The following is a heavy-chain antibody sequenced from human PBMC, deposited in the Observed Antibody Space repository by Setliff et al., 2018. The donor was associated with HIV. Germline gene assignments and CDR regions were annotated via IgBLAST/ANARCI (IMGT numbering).Heavy chain of an antibody. Sequence: SETLSLTCAVSSASITSSNWWNWVRQPPGKGLEWIGEIHHSGNTNYNPSLKSRVTISVDKSKNQFSLKLSSVTASDTAVYYCARAPPGWAERRLDFWGQGTLVTVSS. J-gene: IGHJ4*02. CDR1: SASITSSNW. CDR3: ARAPPGWAERRLDF. V-gene: IGHV4-4*02. D-gene: IGHD1-1*01. CDR2: IHHSGNT.